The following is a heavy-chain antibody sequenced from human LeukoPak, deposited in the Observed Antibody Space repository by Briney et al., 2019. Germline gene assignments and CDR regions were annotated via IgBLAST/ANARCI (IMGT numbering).Heavy chain of an antibody. V-gene: IGHV4-34*01. CDR3: AKNGQRGFSFDP. D-gene: IGHD2-8*01. CDR1: GESLNGHY. Sequence: SETLSLTCAVYGESLNGHYWSWIRQSPGKGLEWIGEGSERGGTKFNPSLKSRVTISADTSKNQFSLKLSSVTAADTAVYHCAKNGQRGFSFDPWGRGTLVTVSP. J-gene: IGHJ5*02. CDR2: GSERGGT.